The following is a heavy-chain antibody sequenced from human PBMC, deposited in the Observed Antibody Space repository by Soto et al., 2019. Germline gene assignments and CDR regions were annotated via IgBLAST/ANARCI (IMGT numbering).Heavy chain of an antibody. CDR1: GFTFSSFA. V-gene: IGHV3-23*01. Sequence: VQLLESGGDLVQPGGSLRLSCAASGFTFSSFAMSWVRQAPGKGLEWVSAISLSGGSTYYADSVKGRFTISRDNSKNTLFLQMSSLRAEHTAVYYCAAKMVYDKWSSAFDIWGQGTMVTVSS. D-gene: IGHD3-22*01. CDR3: AAKMVYDKWSSAFDI. J-gene: IGHJ3*02. CDR2: ISLSGGST.